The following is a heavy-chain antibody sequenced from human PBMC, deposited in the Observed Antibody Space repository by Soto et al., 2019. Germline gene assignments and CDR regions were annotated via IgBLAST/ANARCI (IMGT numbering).Heavy chain of an antibody. CDR3: ARDICRDGYNVFDY. D-gene: IGHD5-12*01. CDR2: INSDGSST. Sequence: EVQLVESGGGLVQPGGSLRLSCAASGFTFSSYWMHWVRQAPGKGLVWVSRINSDGSSTSYADSVKGRFTISRDNAKKTLYLQMNGLSAEDTAVYYCARDICRDGYNVFDYWGQGSLVTVSS. J-gene: IGHJ4*02. CDR1: GFTFSSYW. V-gene: IGHV3-74*01.